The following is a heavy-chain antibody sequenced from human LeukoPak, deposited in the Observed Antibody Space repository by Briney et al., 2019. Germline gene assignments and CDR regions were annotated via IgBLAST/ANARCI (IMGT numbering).Heavy chain of an antibody. CDR2: IKSDGSST. V-gene: IGHV3-74*01. J-gene: IGHJ4*02. Sequence: PGGSLRLSCAASGFTFSSYWMHWVRQVPGKGLVWVSRIKSDGSSTRYADSVKGRFTIARDNAKSSLFLLMNSLRDEDTARYYCARCRGFVNFGEFSDWGQGTLVTVSS. D-gene: IGHD3-10*01. CDR1: GFTFSSYW. CDR3: ARCRGFVNFGEFSD.